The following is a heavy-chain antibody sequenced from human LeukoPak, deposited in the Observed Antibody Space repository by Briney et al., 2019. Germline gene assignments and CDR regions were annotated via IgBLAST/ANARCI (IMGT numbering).Heavy chain of an antibody. J-gene: IGHJ4*02. V-gene: IGHV3-9*01. CDR2: ISWNSGSI. CDR3: AKGPYYYGSGSSPPYYFDY. CDR1: GFTFDDYA. Sequence: PGGSLRLSCAASGFTFDDYAMHWVRQAPGKGLEWVSGISWNSGSIGYADSVKGRFTISRDNAKNSLYLQMNSLRAEDTALYYCAKGPYYYGSGSSPPYYFDYWGQGTLVTVSS. D-gene: IGHD3-10*01.